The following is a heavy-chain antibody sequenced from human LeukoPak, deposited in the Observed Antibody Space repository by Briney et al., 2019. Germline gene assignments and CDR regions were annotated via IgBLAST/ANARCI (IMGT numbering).Heavy chain of an antibody. J-gene: IGHJ4*02. V-gene: IGHV5-51*01. CDR1: GYSFTSYW. D-gene: IGHD2-2*01. Sequence: GESLKISCKGSGYSFTSYWIGWVRQMPGKGLEWMGIIYPGDSDTRYGPSFQGQVTISADKSISTAYLQWSSLKASDTAMYYCARLLGVVVPAARFDYWGQGTLVTVSS. CDR3: ARLLGVVVPAARFDY. CDR2: IYPGDSDT.